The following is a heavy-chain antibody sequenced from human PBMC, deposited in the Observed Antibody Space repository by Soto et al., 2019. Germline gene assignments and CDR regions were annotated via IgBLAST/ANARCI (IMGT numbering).Heavy chain of an antibody. CDR1: GYTFTNYD. Sequence: QVQLVQSGAEVKKPGASVKVSCKASGYTFTNYDISWVRQATGQGLEWMGWMNPNSGKTGYAQKFQGRVTMTSDSSISTAYMELSSLRSEDTAVYYCARSHQQWVDFDYWGQGTLVTVSS. CDR2: MNPNSGKT. CDR3: ARSHQQWVDFDY. V-gene: IGHV1-8*01. J-gene: IGHJ4*02. D-gene: IGHD6-19*01.